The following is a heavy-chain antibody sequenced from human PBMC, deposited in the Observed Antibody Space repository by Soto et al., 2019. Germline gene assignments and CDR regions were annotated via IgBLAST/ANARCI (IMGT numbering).Heavy chain of an antibody. D-gene: IGHD5-12*01. Sequence: SVKVSCKASGGTFSSYAISWVRQAPGQGLEWMGGIIPIFGTANYAQKFQGRVTITADESTSTAYMELSSLRSEDTAVYYCARPRGYSGYDSRFDYWGQGXLVTVYS. V-gene: IGHV1-69*13. CDR1: GGTFSSYA. CDR3: ARPRGYSGYDSRFDY. J-gene: IGHJ4*02. CDR2: IIPIFGTA.